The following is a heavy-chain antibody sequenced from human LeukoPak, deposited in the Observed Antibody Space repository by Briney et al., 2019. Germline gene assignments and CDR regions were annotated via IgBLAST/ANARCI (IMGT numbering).Heavy chain of an antibody. CDR1: GYSFISHW. CDR2: IFCGDSDTYPGDSHI. J-gene: IGHJ5*02. CDR3: ARLSQFCTSFSCLWDNWFDP. V-gene: IGHV5-51*01. D-gene: IGHD2-2*01. Sequence: GESLKISCKCSGYSFISHWIGWVRQLPGKGLEWMGIIFCGDSDTYPGDSHIRYNPSFQGQVTISADKSISTAFLQWSSLRASDTAMYYCARLSQFCTSFSCLWDNWFDPWGQGTLVTVSS.